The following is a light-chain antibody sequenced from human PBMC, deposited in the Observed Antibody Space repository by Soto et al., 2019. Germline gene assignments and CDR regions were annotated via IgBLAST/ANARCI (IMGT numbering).Light chain of an antibody. J-gene: IGLJ2*01. CDR1: SSDVGSYNL. Sequence: QSALTQPASVSGSPGQSITISCTGTSSDVGSYNLVSWYQQHPGKAPKLMIYEGSKRPSGVSNRFSGSKSANTASLTISGLQAEDGADYYCCSYAGSMTFVFGGGTKLTVL. V-gene: IGLV2-23*03. CDR3: CSYAGSMTFV. CDR2: EGS.